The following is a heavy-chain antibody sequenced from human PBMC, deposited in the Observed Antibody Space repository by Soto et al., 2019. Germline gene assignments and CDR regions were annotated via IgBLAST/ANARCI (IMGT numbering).Heavy chain of an antibody. CDR3: ARVPVNDYGDSVNDY. D-gene: IGHD4-17*01. V-gene: IGHV1-18*01. CDR2: ISAYNGNT. Sequence: GASVKVSCKASGYTFTSYGISWVRQAPGQGLEWMGWISAYNGNTNYAQKLQGRVTMTTDTSTSTAYMELRSLRSDDTAVYYCARVPVNDYGDSVNDYWGQGTLVTVSS. J-gene: IGHJ4*02. CDR1: GYTFTSYG.